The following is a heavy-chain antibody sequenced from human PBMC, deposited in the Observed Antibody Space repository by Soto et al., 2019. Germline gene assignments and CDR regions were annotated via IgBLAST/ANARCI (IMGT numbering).Heavy chain of an antibody. V-gene: IGHV1-2*02. CDR3: ARGRRVQFHRPFDP. J-gene: IGHJ5*02. CDR2: INPNSGGT. Sequence: QVQLVQSGAEVKKPGASVKVSCKASGYTFTGYYMHWVRQAPGQGLEWMGWINPNSGGTNYAQKFQGRVNMTSDTSIITAYMELSRLRSDDTVVYYGARGRRVQFHRPFDPWGQGTLVTVSS. CDR1: GYTFTGYY.